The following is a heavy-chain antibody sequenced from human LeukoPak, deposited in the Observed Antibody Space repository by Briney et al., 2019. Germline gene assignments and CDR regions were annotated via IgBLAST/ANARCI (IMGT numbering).Heavy chain of an antibody. CDR2: IYYSGST. CDR3: ARQGDYYDYVWGSYRYPFDY. Sequence: SEALSLTCTVPGGSISSYYWSWIRQPPGKGLEWIGYIYYSGSTNYNPSLKSRVTISVDTSKNQFSLKLSSLTAADTAVYYCARQGDYYDYVWGSYRYPFDYWGQGTLVTVSS. J-gene: IGHJ4*02. V-gene: IGHV4-59*08. CDR1: GGSISSYY. D-gene: IGHD3-16*02.